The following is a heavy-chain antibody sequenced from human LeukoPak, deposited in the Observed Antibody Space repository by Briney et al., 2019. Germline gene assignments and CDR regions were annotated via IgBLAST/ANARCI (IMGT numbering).Heavy chain of an antibody. V-gene: IGHV1-2*06. J-gene: IGHJ4*02. CDR1: GYTFTGYY. Sequence: ASVKVSCKASGYTFTGYYMHWVRQAPGQGLEWMGRINPNSGGTNYAQKFQGRVTMTRDTSISTAYMELSRLRSDGTAVYYCAKGDSSGYYYLDYWGQGTLVTVSS. CDR2: INPNSGGT. CDR3: AKGDSSGYYYLDY. D-gene: IGHD3-22*01.